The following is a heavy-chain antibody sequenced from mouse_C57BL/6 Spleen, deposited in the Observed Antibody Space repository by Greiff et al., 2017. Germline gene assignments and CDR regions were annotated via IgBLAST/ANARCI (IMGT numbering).Heavy chain of an antibody. CDR3: ARGPGSYFDY. J-gene: IGHJ2*01. CDR1: GYTFTSYW. V-gene: IGHV1-59*01. D-gene: IGHD4-1*01. CDR2: IDPSDSYT. Sequence: VKLQQPGAELVRPGTSVKLSCKASGYTFTSYWMHWVKQRPGQGLEWIGVIDPSDSYTNYNQKFKGKATLTVDTSSSTAYMQLSSLTSEDSAVYYCARGPGSYFDYWGQGTTLTVSS.